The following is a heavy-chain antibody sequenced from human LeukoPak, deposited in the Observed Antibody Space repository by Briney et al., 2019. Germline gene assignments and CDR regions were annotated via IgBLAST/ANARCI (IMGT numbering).Heavy chain of an antibody. V-gene: IGHV3-30-3*01. J-gene: IGHJ6*02. CDR1: GFTFSSYA. CDR2: ISYDGSNK. D-gene: IGHD5-18*01. Sequence: GRSLRLSCAASGFTFSSYAMHWGRQAPGKGLEWVAVISYDGSNKYYADSVKGRFTISRDNSKNTLYLQMNNLRAEDTAVYYCASSTVDTAMVTASYYYYGMDVWGQGTTVTVSS. CDR3: ASSTVDTAMVTASYYYYGMDV.